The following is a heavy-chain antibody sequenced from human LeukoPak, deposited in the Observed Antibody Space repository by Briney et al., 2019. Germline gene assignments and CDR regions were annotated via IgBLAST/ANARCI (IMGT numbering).Heavy chain of an antibody. CDR3: AKDWSFYYYGMDV. CDR2: ISYDGSNK. V-gene: IGHV3-30*18. CDR1: GFTFSSYG. D-gene: IGHD3-16*02. Sequence: GSLRLSCAASGFTFSSYGMHWVRQAPGKGLEWVAVISYDGSNKYYADSVKGRFTISRDNSKNTLHLQMNSLRAEDTAVYYCAKDWSFYYYGMDVWGQGTTVTVSS. J-gene: IGHJ6*02.